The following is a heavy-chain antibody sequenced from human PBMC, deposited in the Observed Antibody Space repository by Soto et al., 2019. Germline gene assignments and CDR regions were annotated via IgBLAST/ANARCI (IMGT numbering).Heavy chain of an antibody. D-gene: IGHD6-6*01. V-gene: IGHV3-30*18. J-gene: IGHJ6*02. CDR1: GFTFSSYG. CDR3: AKAQDYSSSPGGMDV. Sequence: PGGSLRLSCAASGFTFSSYGMHWVRQAPGKGLEWVAVISYDGSNKYYADSVKGRFTISRDNSKNTLYLQMNSLRAEDTAVYYCAKAQDYSSSPGGMDVWGQGTTVTVSS. CDR2: ISYDGSNK.